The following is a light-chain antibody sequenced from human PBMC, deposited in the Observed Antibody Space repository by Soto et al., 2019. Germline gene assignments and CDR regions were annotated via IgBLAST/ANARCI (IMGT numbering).Light chain of an antibody. V-gene: IGKV3-20*01. CDR2: ATS. Sequence: EIVLTQSPGTLSLSPGERASLSCRASQSVSSTYLAWYQQKPGQAPRLLIYATSTRATGIPDRFSGSGSGTDFTLTISRLEPEDCAVYCCQQYGSSLWTFGQGTKVEIK. J-gene: IGKJ1*01. CDR1: QSVSSTY. CDR3: QQYGSSLWT.